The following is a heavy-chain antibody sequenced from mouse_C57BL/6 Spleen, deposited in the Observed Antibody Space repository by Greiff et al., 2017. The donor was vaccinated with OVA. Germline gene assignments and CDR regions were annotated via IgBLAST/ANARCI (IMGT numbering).Heavy chain of an antibody. V-gene: IGHV1-82*01. Sequence: VQGVESGPELVKPGASVKISCKASGYAFSSSWMNWVKQRPGQGLEWIGRIYPGDGDTNYNGKFKGKATLTADKSSSTAYMQLSSLTSEDSAVYFCARSLRSYFDYWGQGTTLTVSS. CDR3: ARSLRSYFDY. J-gene: IGHJ2*01. CDR1: GYAFSSSW. CDR2: IYPGDGDT.